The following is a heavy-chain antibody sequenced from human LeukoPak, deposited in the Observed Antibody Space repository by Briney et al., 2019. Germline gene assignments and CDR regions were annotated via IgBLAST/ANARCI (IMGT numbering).Heavy chain of an antibody. V-gene: IGHV4-31*03. CDR2: IYYSGST. J-gene: IGHJ4*02. Sequence: SETLSLTCTVSGGSISSSSYYWGWIRQPPGKGLEWIGYIYYSGSTYYNPSLKSRVTISVDTSKNQFSLKLSSVTAADTAVYYCARGAITATDLFDYWGQGTLVTVSS. CDR1: GGSISSSSYY. CDR3: ARGAITATDLFDY. D-gene: IGHD3-3*01.